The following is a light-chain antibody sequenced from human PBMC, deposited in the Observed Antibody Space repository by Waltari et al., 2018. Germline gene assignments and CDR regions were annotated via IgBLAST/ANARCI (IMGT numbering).Light chain of an antibody. J-gene: IGLJ3*02. CDR3: QSYGSDWV. CDR2: GNN. V-gene: IGLV1-40*01. CDR1: SSNIGAGFA. Sequence: QSVLTQPPSVSGAPGQRVTISCTGSSSNIGAGFALHWYRQLPGTAPKLLSYGNNNRPSGVPDRFSGSKSGTSASLAITGLQAEDEADYYCQSYGSDWVFGGGTKLTVL.